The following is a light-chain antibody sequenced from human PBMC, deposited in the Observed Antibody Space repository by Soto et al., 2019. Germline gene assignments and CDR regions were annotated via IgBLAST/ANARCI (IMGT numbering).Light chain of an antibody. CDR3: QQSYRAPYT. J-gene: IGKJ2*01. CDR2: AAS. Sequence: DIQMTQSPSSLSASVGDRVTITCRASQSIRHYLNWYQQKPGKAPKLLIYAASSLQSGVASRFSGSGSGTDFTLTFSRLQPEDFATYYCQQSYRAPYTFGQGTKLEIK. V-gene: IGKV1-39*01. CDR1: QSIRHY.